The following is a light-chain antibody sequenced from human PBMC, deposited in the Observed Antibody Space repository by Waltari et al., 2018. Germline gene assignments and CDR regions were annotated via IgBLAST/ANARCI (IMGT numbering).Light chain of an antibody. CDR1: SNDLAADIADYTY. J-gene: IGLJ1*01. CDR2: DVS. Sequence: QSALTQPASVSGSPGQSITIPCTGTSNDLAADIADYTYVSWYQQYPGKAPKLLIYDVSNRPSGVSNRFSGSKSGNTASLTISGLQAEDEAEYFCSSYTSINTYVFATGTKVTVL. V-gene: IGLV2-14*03. CDR3: SSYTSINTYV.